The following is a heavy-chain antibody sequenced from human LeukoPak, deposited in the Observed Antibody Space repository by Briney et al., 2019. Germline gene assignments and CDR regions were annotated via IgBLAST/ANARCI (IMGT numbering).Heavy chain of an antibody. CDR2: ISGHSGNT. CDR1: GYTFSSYL. V-gene: IGHV1-18*01. J-gene: IGHJ4*02. CDR3: ARIWAEFQLVCDF. Sequence: ASVKVSFKASGYTFSSYLISWVRQVPGQGLEWMGWISGHSGNTDLAQKFKDRVTLTTDTSTSTAYMELKNLTSDDTALYYCARIWAEFQLVCDFRGQGTLVTVSP. D-gene: IGHD6-13*01.